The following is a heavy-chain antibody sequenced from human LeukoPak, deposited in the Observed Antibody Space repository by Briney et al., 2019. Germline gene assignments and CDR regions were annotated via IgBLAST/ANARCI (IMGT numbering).Heavy chain of an antibody. CDR1: GFTFSSYG. CDR3: VRVRFDSSGFGY. V-gene: IGHV3-33*01. J-gene: IGHJ4*02. CDR2: IWYDGTNK. Sequence: GGSLRLSCAASGFTFSSYGMHWVRQAPGKGLEWVAVIWYDGTNKYYADSVKGRFTISRDNSKNTLYLQMNNLRAEDTAVYYCVRVRFDSSGFGYWGQGTLLTVSS. D-gene: IGHD3-22*01.